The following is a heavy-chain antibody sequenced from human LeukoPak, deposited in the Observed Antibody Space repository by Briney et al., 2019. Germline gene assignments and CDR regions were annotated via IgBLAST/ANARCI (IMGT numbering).Heavy chain of an antibody. D-gene: IGHD2-15*01. CDR2: ISSSSSYI. Sequence: GGSLRLSCAASGFTFSSYSMNWVRQAPGKGLEWVSSISSSSSYIYYADSVKGRFTISRDNAKNSLYLQMNSLRAEDTALYYCAKVMDIVVVVAPGPFDYWGQGTLVTVSS. CDR3: AKVMDIVVVVAPGPFDY. V-gene: IGHV3-21*04. CDR1: GFTFSSYS. J-gene: IGHJ4*02.